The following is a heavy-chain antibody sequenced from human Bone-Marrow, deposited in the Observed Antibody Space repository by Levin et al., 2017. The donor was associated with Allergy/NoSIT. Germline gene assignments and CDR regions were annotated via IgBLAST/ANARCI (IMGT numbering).Heavy chain of an antibody. CDR3: AKGKYSGYDAEFDS. Sequence: QAGGSLRLSCVGSGFRFNNYAMRWVRQAPGKGLEWVAAIGGSSGSTSYADSVRGRFTISRDSSRSTLYLQMNSLRVEDTAVYYCAKGKYSGYDAEFDSWGQGTLVTVSS. CDR2: IGGSSGST. V-gene: IGHV3-23*01. D-gene: IGHD5-12*01. J-gene: IGHJ4*02. CDR1: GFRFNNYA.